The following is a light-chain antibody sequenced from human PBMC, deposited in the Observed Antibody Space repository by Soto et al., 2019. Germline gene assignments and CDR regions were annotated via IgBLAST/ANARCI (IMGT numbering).Light chain of an antibody. J-gene: IGKJ5*01. Sequence: ENVLTQSPGTLSLSPGERATLSCRASQTIDSTYLAWYQHKPGQAPRLLIYGASSRPTGIPDRFSGSGSGTDFTLTISRLEPEDFAVHYCQHYGSSPPITFGQGTRLELK. CDR3: QHYGSSPPIT. V-gene: IGKV3-20*01. CDR2: GAS. CDR1: QTIDSTY.